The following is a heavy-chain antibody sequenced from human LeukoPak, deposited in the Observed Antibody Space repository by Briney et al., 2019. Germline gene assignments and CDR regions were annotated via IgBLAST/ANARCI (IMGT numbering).Heavy chain of an antibody. CDR3: AGAFLEPAGDYYYYYMDV. CDR2: IIPIFGTA. J-gene: IGHJ6*03. V-gene: IGHV1-69*05. Sequence: SVKVSCKASGGTFSSYAISWVRQAPGQGLEWMGGIIPIFGTANYAQKFQGRVTITTDESTSTAYMELSSLRSEDTAVYYCAGAFLEPAGDYYYYYMDVWGKGTTVTVSS. D-gene: IGHD2-2*01. CDR1: GGTFSSYA.